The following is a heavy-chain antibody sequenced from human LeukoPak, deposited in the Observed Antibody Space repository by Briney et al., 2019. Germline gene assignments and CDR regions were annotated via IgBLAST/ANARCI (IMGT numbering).Heavy chain of an antibody. Sequence: SVKVSCKASGGTFSSYAISWVRQAPGQGLEWMGRIIPIVGVPNYAQKFLGRVTITADKSTSTAYMELSSLRSEGTAVYYCARALGELGFEGGFDPWGQGTLVTVSS. J-gene: IGHJ5*02. CDR2: IIPIVGVP. D-gene: IGHD1-26*01. CDR1: GGTFSSYA. CDR3: ARALGELGFEGGFDP. V-gene: IGHV1-69*04.